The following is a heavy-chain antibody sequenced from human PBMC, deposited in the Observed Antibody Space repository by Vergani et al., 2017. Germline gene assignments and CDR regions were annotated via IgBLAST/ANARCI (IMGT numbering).Heavy chain of an antibody. Sequence: QVQLVQSGAEVKKPGASVKVSCKASGYTFSSYAMHWVRQAPGQRLEWMGWINAGNGNTKYSQKFQGRVTITRDKSASTAYMELSSLRSEDTAVYYCARVSFVVVPAAMDYWGQGTLVTVSS. CDR2: INAGNGNT. V-gene: IGHV1-3*01. J-gene: IGHJ4*02. CDR3: ARVSFVVVPAAMDY. CDR1: GYTFSSYA. D-gene: IGHD2-2*01.